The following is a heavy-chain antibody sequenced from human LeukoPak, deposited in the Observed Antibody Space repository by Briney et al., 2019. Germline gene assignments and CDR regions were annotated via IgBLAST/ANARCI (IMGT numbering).Heavy chain of an antibody. CDR3: ARANYMDV. Sequence: GGSLRLSCAASGFTFSGSAMHWVRQAPGKGLVWVSRVNSDGSITIYADSVKGRFTISRDNAKNTLYLQMNSLRAEDTAVYYCARANYMDVWGKGTTVTISS. CDR2: VNSDGSIT. V-gene: IGHV3-74*01. CDR1: GFTFSGSA. J-gene: IGHJ6*03.